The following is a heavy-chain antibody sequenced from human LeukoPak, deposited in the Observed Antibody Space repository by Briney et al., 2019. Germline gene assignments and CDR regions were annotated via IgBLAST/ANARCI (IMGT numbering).Heavy chain of an antibody. D-gene: IGHD4-23*01. CDR3: TRGTNDYGGIERKKPFDY. CDR2: ISYDGSNK. V-gene: IGHV3-30-3*01. J-gene: IGHJ4*02. Sequence: GGSLRLSCAASGFTFSSYGMHWVRQAPGKGLEWVAVISYDGSNKYYVDSVKGRFTISRDNSKNTLYLQMSSLRAEDTAVYNCTRGTNDYGGIERKKPFDYWGQGTLVTVSS. CDR1: GFTFSSYG.